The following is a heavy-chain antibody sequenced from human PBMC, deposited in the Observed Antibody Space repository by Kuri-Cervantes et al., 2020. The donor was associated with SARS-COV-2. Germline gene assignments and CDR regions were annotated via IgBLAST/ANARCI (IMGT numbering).Heavy chain of an antibody. Sequence: ETLSLTCAASGFTFSSYAMSWVRQAPGKGLEWVSAISGSGGSTYYADSVKGRFTISRDNSKNTLYLQMNSLRAEDTAVYYCARDASMGGFAPWGQGTRVTGYS. D-gene: IGHD5-12*01. V-gene: IGHV3-23*01. J-gene: IGHJ5*02. CDR3: ARDASMGGFAP. CDR1: GFTFSSYA. CDR2: ISGSGGST.